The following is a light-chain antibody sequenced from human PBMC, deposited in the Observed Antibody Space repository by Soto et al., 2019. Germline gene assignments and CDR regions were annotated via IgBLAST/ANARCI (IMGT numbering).Light chain of an antibody. J-gene: IGLJ1*01. CDR3: SSYRSSDTLEV. CDR1: SDDIGAYDY. CDR2: AVS. V-gene: IGLV2-14*01. Sequence: QSVLTQPSSVSASPGQSISISCTGTSDDIGAYDYVSWYQQHPGKAPKLILYAVSNRPSGVSTRFSGSKSSNTASLTISGVQADDEADYYCSSYRSSDTLEVFGNGTKVTVL.